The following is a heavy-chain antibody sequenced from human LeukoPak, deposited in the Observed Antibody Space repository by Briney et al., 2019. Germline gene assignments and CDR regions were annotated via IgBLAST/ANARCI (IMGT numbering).Heavy chain of an antibody. CDR3: ARDGLSDSRRGFYYYYYGMDV. D-gene: IGHD3-10*01. Sequence: ASVKVSCKASGYTFTGYYMHWVRQAPGQGLEWMGWINPNSGGTNYAQKFQGWVTMTRDTSISTAYMELCRLRSDDTAVYYCARDGLSDSRRGFYYYYYGMDVWGQGTTVTVSS. V-gene: IGHV1-2*04. J-gene: IGHJ6*02. CDR2: INPNSGGT. CDR1: GYTFTGYY.